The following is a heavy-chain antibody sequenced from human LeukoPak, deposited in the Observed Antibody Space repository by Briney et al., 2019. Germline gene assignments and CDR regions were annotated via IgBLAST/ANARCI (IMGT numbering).Heavy chain of an antibody. V-gene: IGHV3-72*01. CDR2: SRNKANSYTT. CDR3: ARDLDYGGNSDAFDI. Sequence: QPAGTLRLSCAASGFTFSDHYMDWVRQAPGKGLEWVGRSRNKANSYTTEYAASVKGRFIISRDDSKNSLYLQMNSLKTEDTAVYYCARDLDYGGNSDAFDIWGQGTMVTVSS. CDR1: GFTFSDHY. J-gene: IGHJ3*02. D-gene: IGHD4-23*01.